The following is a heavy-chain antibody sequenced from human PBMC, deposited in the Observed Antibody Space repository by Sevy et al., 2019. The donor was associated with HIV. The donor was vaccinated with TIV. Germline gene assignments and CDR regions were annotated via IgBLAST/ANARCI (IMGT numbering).Heavy chain of an antibody. CDR2: FDPEDGET. D-gene: IGHD6-13*01. CDR1: GYTLTELF. J-gene: IGHJ6*02. CDR3: ATDSGISAAAAGPLYYYYGMDV. V-gene: IGHV1-24*01. Sequence: ASVKVSCKVSGYTLTELFMHWVRQAPGKGLEWMGGFDPEDGETIYAQKFQGRVTMTEDTSTDTAYMELSSLRSEDTAGYYCATDSGISAAAAGPLYYYYGMDVWGQGTTVTVSS.